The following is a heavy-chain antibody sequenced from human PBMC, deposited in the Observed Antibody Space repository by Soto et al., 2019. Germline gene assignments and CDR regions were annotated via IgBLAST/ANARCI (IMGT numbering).Heavy chain of an antibody. CDR3: AHAGVYDLLTFHN. J-gene: IGHJ4*01. V-gene: IGHV2-5*02. D-gene: IGHD5-12*01. CDR2: LYWDDDK. Sequence: QITLKESGPTLVRPAQTLTLTCDFSGFSLSTYHMGVAWIRQPPGKALEWLALLYWDDDKRYSPSLKDRLAISKHTSNNQVVLTITNIDPGDSATYFCAHAGVYDLLTFHNWGPGTLVTVSS. CDR1: GFSLSTYHMG.